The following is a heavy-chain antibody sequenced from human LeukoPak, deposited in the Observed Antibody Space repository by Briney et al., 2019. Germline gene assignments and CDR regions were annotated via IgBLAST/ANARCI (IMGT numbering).Heavy chain of an antibody. Sequence: ASVKVSCKASGYTFTGYYMHWVRQAPGQGLEWMGRIYPTSGGTNYAQKFQGRVTMTRDTSISTAYMELSRLRSDDTAVYYCARAKSGALLWFGAPTIDRKRYYYYYMDVWGKGTTVTVSS. CDR2: IYPTSGGT. V-gene: IGHV1-2*06. J-gene: IGHJ6*03. CDR3: ARAKSGALLWFGAPTIDRKRYYYYYMDV. CDR1: GYTFTGYY. D-gene: IGHD3-10*01.